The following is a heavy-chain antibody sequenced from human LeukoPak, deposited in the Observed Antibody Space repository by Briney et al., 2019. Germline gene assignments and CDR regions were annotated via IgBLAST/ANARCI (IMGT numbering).Heavy chain of an antibody. CDR2: ISGSGGST. D-gene: IGHD6-13*01. V-gene: IGHV3-23*01. CDR1: GFTFSIYA. Sequence: GGSLRLSCAASGFTFSIYAMNWVRQAPGKGLEWVSVISGSGGSTYYADSVKGRFTISRDNSKNTLYLQMNSLRAEDTAVYYCARGYGQQLVGLDYWGQGTLVTVSS. J-gene: IGHJ4*02. CDR3: ARGYGQQLVGLDY.